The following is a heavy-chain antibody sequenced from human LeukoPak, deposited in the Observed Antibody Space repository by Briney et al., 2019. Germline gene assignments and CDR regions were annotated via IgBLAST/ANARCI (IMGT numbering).Heavy chain of an antibody. J-gene: IGHJ4*02. CDR2: INPNSGGT. CDR3: ARASSSWYNWGFDY. V-gene: IGHV1-2*02. D-gene: IGHD6-13*01. CDR1: GYTFTSYY. Sequence: GASVKVSCKASGYTFTSYYMHWVRQAPGQGLEWMGWINPNSGGTNYAQKFQGRVTMTRDTSISTAYMELSGLRSDDTAVYYCARASSSWYNWGFDYWGQGTLVTVSS.